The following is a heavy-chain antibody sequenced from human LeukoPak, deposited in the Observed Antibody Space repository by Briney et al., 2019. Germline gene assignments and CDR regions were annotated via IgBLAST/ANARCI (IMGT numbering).Heavy chain of an antibody. CDR1: GFTFSRYW. J-gene: IGHJ4*02. CDR2: ISTAGSTT. Sequence: PGGSLRLPCAASGFTFSRYWMHWVRQAPGKGLVWVSRISTAGSTTDYADSVKGRFTISRDNAKDTLYLQMNSLRAEDTAVYFCARPPENTYTYTLDYWSQGTLVTVSP. D-gene: IGHD3-16*01. CDR3: ARPPENTYTYTLDY. V-gene: IGHV3-74*01.